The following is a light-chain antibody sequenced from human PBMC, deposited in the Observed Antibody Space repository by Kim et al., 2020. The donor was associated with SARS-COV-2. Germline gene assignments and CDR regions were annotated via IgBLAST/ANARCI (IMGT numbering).Light chain of an antibody. CDR3: QAWDSSVV. J-gene: IGLJ2*01. CDR2: QDS. CDR1: KWGDKY. V-gene: IGLV3-1*01. Sequence: SYELTQPPSVSVSPGQTASITCSGDKWGDKYACWYQQKRGQSPVLVIYQDSKRPSGIPERSSGSNSGNTATLTISGTQAMDEADYYCQAWDSSVVFGGGT.